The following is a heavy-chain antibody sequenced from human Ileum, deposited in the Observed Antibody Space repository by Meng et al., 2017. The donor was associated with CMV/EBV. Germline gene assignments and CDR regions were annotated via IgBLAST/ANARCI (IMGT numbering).Heavy chain of an antibody. CDR2: IKKKNNTYAT. J-gene: IGHJ4*02. V-gene: IGHV3-72*01. CDR1: FSLSDRF. Sequence: FSLSDRFMHWVRQAPGKGLEWVGRIKKKNNTYATEYAASVKGRFTISRDDSKNSLYMQMNSLRIEDTAVYYCARATVYSDVYYVDYWGQGTLVTVSS. D-gene: IGHD6-13*01. CDR3: ARATVYSDVYYVDY.